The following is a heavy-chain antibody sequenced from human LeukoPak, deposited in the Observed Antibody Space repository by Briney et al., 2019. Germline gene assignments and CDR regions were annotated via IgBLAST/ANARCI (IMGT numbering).Heavy chain of an antibody. V-gene: IGHV3-48*03. CDR3: ARFLPDDFWSGYPGADAFDI. J-gene: IGHJ3*02. CDR2: ISSSGSTI. D-gene: IGHD3-3*01. CDR1: GVTFSSYE. Sequence: PGGSLRLSCAASGVTFSSYEMSWVRQAPGKGLEWVSYISSSGSTIYYADSVKGRFTISRDNAKNSLYLQMNSLRAEDTAVYYCARFLPDDFWSGYPGADAFDIWGQGTMVTVSS.